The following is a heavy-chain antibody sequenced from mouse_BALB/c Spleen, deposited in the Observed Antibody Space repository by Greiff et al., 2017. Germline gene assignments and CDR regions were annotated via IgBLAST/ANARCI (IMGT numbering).Heavy chain of an antibody. CDR3: TRSGMGLAY. D-gene: IGHD4-1*01. CDR1: GYTFTSYW. V-gene: IGHV1S22*01. Sequence: LQQPGSELVRPGASVKLSCKASGYTFTSYWMHWVKQRHGQGLEWIGNIYPGSGSTNYDEKFKSKGTLTVDTSSSTAYMHLSSLTSEDSAVYYCTRSGMGLAYWGQGTLVTVSA. J-gene: IGHJ3*01. CDR2: IYPGSGST.